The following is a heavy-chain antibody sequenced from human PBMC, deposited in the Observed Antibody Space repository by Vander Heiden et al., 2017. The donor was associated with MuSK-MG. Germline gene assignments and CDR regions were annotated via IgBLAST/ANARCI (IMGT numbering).Heavy chain of an antibody. D-gene: IGHD3-10*01. Sequence: QLQLQESGPGLVKPSETLSLPCTVSGASISSSSSSGGWIRPPPGKGLEGIGSIYYSGSTDYNPSLKSRVTISVDTSKNQFSLKLSSVTAADTAVYYCARNVLLWFGEFPSLGWFDPWGQGTLVTVSS. J-gene: IGHJ5*02. CDR1: GASISSSSSS. CDR3: ARNVLLWFGEFPSLGWFDP. CDR2: IYYSGST. V-gene: IGHV4-39*01.